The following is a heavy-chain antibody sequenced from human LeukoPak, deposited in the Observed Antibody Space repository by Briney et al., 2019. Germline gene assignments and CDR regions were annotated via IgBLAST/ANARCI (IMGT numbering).Heavy chain of an antibody. J-gene: IGHJ3*02. V-gene: IGHV4-39*01. CDR3: ARGAVGAFDI. Sequence: SETLSLTCTVSGGSISTSSYYWSWIRQPPGKGLEWIGEINHSGSTNYNPPLKSRVTISVDTSKNQFSLKLTSVTAADTAVYYCARGAVGAFDIWGQGTMVTVSS. D-gene: IGHD3-16*01. CDR2: INHSGST. CDR1: GGSISTSSYY.